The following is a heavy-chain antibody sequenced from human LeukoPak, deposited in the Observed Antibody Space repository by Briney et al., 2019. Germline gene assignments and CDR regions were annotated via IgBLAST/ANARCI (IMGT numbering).Heavy chain of an antibody. CDR2: ISSSSTYI. CDR3: ASQYTSSRIFDD. V-gene: IGHV3-21*01. D-gene: IGHD6-13*01. Sequence: GGSLRLSCAASGFTFSSYSMNWVRQAPGKGLEWVSSISSSSTYIYYADSVKGRFTVSRDNAKNSLYLQMNSLRAEDTAVYFCASQYTSSRIFDDWGQGTLVTVSS. CDR1: GFTFSSYS. J-gene: IGHJ4*02.